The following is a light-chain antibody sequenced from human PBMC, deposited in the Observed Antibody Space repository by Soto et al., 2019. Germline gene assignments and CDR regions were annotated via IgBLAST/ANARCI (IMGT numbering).Light chain of an antibody. CDR2: GAS. Sequence: EIVMTQSPATLSVSPGERATLSCRASQSVSSNLAWYQQKPGQAPRLLIYGASTRATGIPAGFSGSGSGTLFTLTISSLQSEDFAVYYCRQYNNWPQLTFGGGTKVDIK. CDR3: RQYNNWPQLT. V-gene: IGKV3-15*01. CDR1: QSVSSN. J-gene: IGKJ4*01.